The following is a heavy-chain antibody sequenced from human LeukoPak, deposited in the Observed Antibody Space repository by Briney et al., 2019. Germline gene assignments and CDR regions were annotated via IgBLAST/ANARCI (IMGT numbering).Heavy chain of an antibody. CDR1: GFTFSSYS. CDR2: IGSSSGTI. Sequence: LSGGSLRLSCAASGFTFSSYSINWVRQAPGKGLEWISYIGSSSGTIWYADSVKGRFTVSRDNAKSTLYLQMSSLRAEDTAVYYCATSSVWGGAFNIWGQGTMVTVSS. D-gene: IGHD3-16*01. J-gene: IGHJ3*02. V-gene: IGHV3-48*04. CDR3: ATSSVWGGAFNI.